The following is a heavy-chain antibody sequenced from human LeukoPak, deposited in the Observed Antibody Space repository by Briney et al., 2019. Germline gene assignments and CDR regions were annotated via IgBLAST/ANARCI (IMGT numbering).Heavy chain of an antibody. V-gene: IGHV4-59*01. CDR1: GGSISGFF. CDR2: IYYSGTT. Sequence: SETLSLSCTVSGGSISGFFWTWIRQSPGKGLEYIGYIYYSGTTDYNPTLKSRVSMSVDTSKNQFFLNLTSETAADTAIYYCARVGYGSGSWGWFDPWGQGTLVTVSS. CDR3: ARVGYGSGSWGWFDP. J-gene: IGHJ5*02. D-gene: IGHD3-10*01.